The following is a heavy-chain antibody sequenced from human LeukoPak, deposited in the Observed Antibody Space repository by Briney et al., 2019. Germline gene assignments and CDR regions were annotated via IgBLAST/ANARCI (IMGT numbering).Heavy chain of an antibody. V-gene: IGHV4-59*01. CDR1: GGSISSYY. D-gene: IGHD3-16*01. J-gene: IGHJ6*03. CDR3: ARETSQKGAHYMDA. Sequence: SETLSLTCTVSGGSISSYYWSWIRQPPGKGLEWIGYIYYSGSTNYNPSLKSRVTISVDTSKNQFSLKLSSVTAADTAVYYCARETSQKGAHYMDAWGKGTTVTISS. CDR2: IYYSGST.